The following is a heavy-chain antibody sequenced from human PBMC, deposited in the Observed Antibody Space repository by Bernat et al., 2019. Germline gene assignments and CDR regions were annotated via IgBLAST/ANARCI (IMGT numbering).Heavy chain of an antibody. CDR1: GFTFDDYA. D-gene: IGHD3-22*01. J-gene: IGHJ4*02. CDR3: AKDSYYYDSSGYLHY. Sequence: EVQLVESGGGLVQPGRSLRLSCAASGFTFDDYAMHWVRQAPGKGLEWVSGISCNSGSIGYADSVKGRFTISRDNAKNSLYLQMNSLRAEDTALYYCAKDSYYYDSSGYLHYWGQGTLVTVSS. CDR2: ISCNSGSI. V-gene: IGHV3-9*01.